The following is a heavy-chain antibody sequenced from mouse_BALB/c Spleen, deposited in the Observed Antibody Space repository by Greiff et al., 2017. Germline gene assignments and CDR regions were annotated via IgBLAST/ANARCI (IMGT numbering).Heavy chain of an antibody. V-gene: IGHV5-6-5*01. CDR2: IRSGGST. Sequence: EVKLMESGGGLVKPGGSLKLSCAASGFTFSSYAMSWVRQAPEKGLEWVASIRSGGSTYYTESVKCRFTISRDNARNILYLQMSSLRTVDTAMYYFARGSICYGGYVGLDYWGQGTAVTVSS. CDR3: ARGSICYGGYVGLDY. J-gene: IGHJ4*01. CDR1: GFTFSSYA. D-gene: IGHD2-13*01.